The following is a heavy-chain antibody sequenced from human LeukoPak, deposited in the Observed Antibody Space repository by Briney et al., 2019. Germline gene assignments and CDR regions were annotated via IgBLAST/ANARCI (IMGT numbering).Heavy chain of an antibody. D-gene: IGHD3-10*01. CDR3: ARGGSGSYPNWFDP. CDR1: GGTFSSYA. CDR2: IIPIFGTA. Sequence: VASVKVSCTASGGTFSSYAISWVRQAPGQGLEWMGGIIPIFGTANYAQKFQGRVTITADKSTSTAYMELSSLRSEDTAVYYCARGGSGSYPNWFDPWGQGTLVTVSS. V-gene: IGHV1-69*06. J-gene: IGHJ5*02.